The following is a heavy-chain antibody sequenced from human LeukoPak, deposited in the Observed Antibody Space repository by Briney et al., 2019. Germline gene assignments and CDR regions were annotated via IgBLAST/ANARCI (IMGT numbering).Heavy chain of an antibody. Sequence: PSQTLSLTCTVSGASISSGGYYWSWIRQPPGKGLEWIGYIYHSGGTYYNPSLKSRVTISVDTSKNQFSLKLSSVTAADTAVYYCARDRSRIYDFEYWGQGTLVTVSS. D-gene: IGHD6-13*01. V-gene: IGHV4-30-2*01. CDR1: GASISSGGYY. J-gene: IGHJ4*02. CDR2: IYHSGGT. CDR3: ARDRSRIYDFEY.